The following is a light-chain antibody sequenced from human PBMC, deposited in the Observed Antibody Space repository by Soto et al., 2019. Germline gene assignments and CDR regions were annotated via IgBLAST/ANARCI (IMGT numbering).Light chain of an antibody. V-gene: IGKV3-11*01. CDR1: QSVNNY. CDR3: QQRSSSLT. J-gene: IGKJ5*01. Sequence: EIVLTQSPATLSLSPGERATLSCRASQSVNNYLAWYQQKPGQAPILLMYEASIRATGIPARFSGSGSGTDFKLTISSLEPEDFAVYYCQQRSSSLTVGQGPRLEIK. CDR2: EAS.